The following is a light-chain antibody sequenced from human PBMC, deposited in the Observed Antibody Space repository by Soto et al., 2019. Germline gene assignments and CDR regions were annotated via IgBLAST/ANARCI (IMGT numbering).Light chain of an antibody. J-gene: IGLJ1*01. V-gene: IGLV2-14*01. CDR3: SSYTSSSTYV. Sequence: QSVLTQPASVSGSPGQSITISCTRTSSYVGGHNYVSWYQQHPGKAPKLMIYDVSNRPSGVSDRFSGSKSGNTASLTISGLQAEDEADYYCSSYTSSSTYVFGTGTKVTVL. CDR1: SSYVGGHNY. CDR2: DVS.